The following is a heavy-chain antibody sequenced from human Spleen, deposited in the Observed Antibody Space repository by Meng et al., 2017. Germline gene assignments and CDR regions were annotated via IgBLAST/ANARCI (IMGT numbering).Heavy chain of an antibody. CDR3: ARDKHSSSHIDY. D-gene: IGHD6-13*01. CDR2: ISSSSSYI. CDR1: GFTFSSYS. V-gene: IGHV3-21*01. Sequence: GGSLRLSCAASGFTFSSYSMNWVRQAPGKGLEWVSSISSSSSYIYYADSVKGRFTISRDNAKNSLYLQMNSLRAEDTAVYYCARDKHSSSHIDYWGQGTLVTVSS. J-gene: IGHJ4*02.